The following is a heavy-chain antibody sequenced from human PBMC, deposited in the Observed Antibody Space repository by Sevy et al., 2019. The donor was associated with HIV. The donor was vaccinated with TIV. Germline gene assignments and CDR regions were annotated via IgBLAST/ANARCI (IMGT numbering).Heavy chain of an antibody. CDR2: IDGRSGGT. V-gene: IGHV3-23*01. J-gene: IGHJ3*01. Sequence: GGSLRLSCKPSGFTFISYAMSWVRQAPGKGLEWVSTIDGRSGGTYYADSVKGRFTISRDNSKNTLYLQMNSLRTEDTTVYYCAGGRYDSSGSSDAFDVWGQGTMVTVSS. CDR1: GFTFISYA. CDR3: AGGRYDSSGSSDAFDV. D-gene: IGHD3-22*01.